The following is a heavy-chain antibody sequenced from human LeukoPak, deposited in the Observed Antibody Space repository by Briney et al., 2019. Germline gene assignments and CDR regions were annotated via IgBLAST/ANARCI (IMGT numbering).Heavy chain of an antibody. V-gene: IGHV3-7*01. CDR3: ARDGVPGGRDV. CDR2: INREASYK. D-gene: IGHD3-16*01. CDR1: GFAFGSHW. J-gene: IGHJ6*02. Sequence: TGGSLRLSCAASGFAFGSHWMNWVRQAPGKGLGWVANINREASYKNYVESMKCRFTSSRDNAKNSLYLQMNSLRVEDTAVYYCARDGVPGGRDVWGQGTTVTVS.